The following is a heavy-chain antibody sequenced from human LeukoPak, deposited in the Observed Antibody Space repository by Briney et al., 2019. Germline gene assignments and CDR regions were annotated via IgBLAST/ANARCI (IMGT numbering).Heavy chain of an antibody. Sequence: ASVKVSCKASGYTFPNYDINWVRQATGQGLEWMGWMNFNSGNTGYAQKFQGRVTMTTNTAISTVYMELSSLKSEDTAIYYCAKVGLGNTAIHIWGQGTMVTASS. D-gene: IGHD5-18*01. V-gene: IGHV1-8*01. J-gene: IGHJ3*02. CDR3: AKVGLGNTAIHI. CDR2: MNFNSGNT. CDR1: GYTFPNYD.